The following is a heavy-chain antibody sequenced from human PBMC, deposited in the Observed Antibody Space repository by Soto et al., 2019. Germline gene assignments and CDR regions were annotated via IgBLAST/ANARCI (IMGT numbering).Heavy chain of an antibody. CDR3: ASNAAYDILTGYFMY. CDR2: IKQDGSEK. Sequence: GGSLRLSCAASGFTFSSYWMSWVRQAPGKGLEWVANIKQDGSEKYYVDSVKGRFAISRDNTKNSLYLQMNSLRAEDTAVYYCASNAAYDILTGYFMYWGQGTLVTVSS. D-gene: IGHD3-9*01. CDR1: GFTFSSYW. J-gene: IGHJ4*02. V-gene: IGHV3-7*01.